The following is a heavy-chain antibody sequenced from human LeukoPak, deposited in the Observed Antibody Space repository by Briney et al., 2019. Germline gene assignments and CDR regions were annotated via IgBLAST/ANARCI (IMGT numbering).Heavy chain of an antibody. CDR3: ARAPPHYYDSDVPFDY. V-gene: IGHV1-18*01. J-gene: IGHJ4*02. Sequence: GASVKVSCKASGYTFTSYGISWVRQAPGQGLEWMGWISAYDGNTNYAQKLQGRVTMTTDASTSIAYMELRSLKSDDTAVYYCARAPPHYYDSDVPFDYGGQGTLVTVS. D-gene: IGHD3-22*01. CDR2: ISAYDGNT. CDR1: GYTFTSYG.